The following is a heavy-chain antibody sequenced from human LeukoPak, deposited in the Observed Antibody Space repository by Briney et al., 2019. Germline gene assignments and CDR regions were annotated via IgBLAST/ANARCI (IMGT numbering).Heavy chain of an antibody. CDR2: INHSGST. CDR1: GGSFSGYY. Sequence: PSETLSLTCAVYGGSFSGYYWSWIRQPPGKGLEWIGEINHSGSTNYNPSLKSRVTISVDTSKNQFSLKLSSVTAADTAVYYCARGPDIVVVVAATHSSSWFDPWGQGTLVTVSS. J-gene: IGHJ5*02. CDR3: ARGPDIVVVVAATHSSSWFDP. V-gene: IGHV4-34*01. D-gene: IGHD2-15*01.